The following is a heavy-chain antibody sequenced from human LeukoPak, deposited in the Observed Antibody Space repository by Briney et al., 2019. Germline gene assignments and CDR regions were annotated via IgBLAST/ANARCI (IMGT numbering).Heavy chain of an antibody. CDR3: ARDQTYYYDSSGYYYATPFFDY. V-gene: IGHV1-2*02. CDR1: GYTFTGYY. D-gene: IGHD3-22*01. Sequence: ASVKVSCKASGYTFTGYYMHWVRQAPGQGPEWMGWINPNSGGTNYAQKFQGRVTMTRDTSISTAYMELSRLRSDDTAVYYCARDQTYYYDSSGYYYATPFFDYWGQGTLVTVSS. J-gene: IGHJ4*02. CDR2: INPNSGGT.